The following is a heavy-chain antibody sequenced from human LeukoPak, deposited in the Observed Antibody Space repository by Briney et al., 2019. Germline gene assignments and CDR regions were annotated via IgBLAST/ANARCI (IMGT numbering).Heavy chain of an antibody. CDR2: ISSSSSTI. Sequence: GGSLRLSCAASGFTFSSYSMHWVRQAPGMGLEWVSYISSSSSTIYYADSVKGRFTISRDNAKNSLYLQMNSLRAEDTAVYHCARQSGYVDYWGQGTLVTVSS. CDR1: GFTFSSYS. J-gene: IGHJ4*02. D-gene: IGHD3-3*01. V-gene: IGHV3-48*04. CDR3: ARQSGYVDY.